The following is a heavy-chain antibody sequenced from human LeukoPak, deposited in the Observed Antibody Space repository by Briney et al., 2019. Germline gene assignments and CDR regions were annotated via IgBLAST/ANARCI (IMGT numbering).Heavy chain of an antibody. CDR2: IYHSGST. V-gene: IGHV4-38-2*02. Sequence: SETLSLTCTVSGYSISSGYYWGWIRQPPGKGLEWIGSIYHSGSTYYNPSLKSRVTISVDTSKNQFSLKLSSVTAADTAVYYCARYYDILTGHSFDYWGQGTLVTVSS. J-gene: IGHJ4*02. D-gene: IGHD3-9*01. CDR3: ARYYDILTGHSFDY. CDR1: GYSISSGYY.